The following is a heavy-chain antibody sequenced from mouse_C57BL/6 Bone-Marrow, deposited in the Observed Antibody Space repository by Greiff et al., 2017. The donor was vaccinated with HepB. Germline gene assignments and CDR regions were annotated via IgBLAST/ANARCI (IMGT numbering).Heavy chain of an antibody. CDR3: ARHLGRVWFAY. J-gene: IGHJ3*01. CDR1: GYTFTSYW. D-gene: IGHD4-1*01. Sequence: QVQLQQPGAELVKPGASVKLSCKASGYTFTSYWMHWVKQRPGQGLEWIGMIHPNSGSANYNEKFKSKTTLTVDKSSSTDYMQFSSLTPEDSAVYYCARHLGRVWFAYWGQGTLVTVSA. V-gene: IGHV1-64*01. CDR2: IHPNSGSA.